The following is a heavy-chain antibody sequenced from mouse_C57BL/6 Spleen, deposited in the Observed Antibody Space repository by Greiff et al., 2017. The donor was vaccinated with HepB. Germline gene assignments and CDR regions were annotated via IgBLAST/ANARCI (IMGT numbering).Heavy chain of an antibody. CDR3: ARGDGAMDY. V-gene: IGHV1-49*01. Sequence: LQQPGAELVRPGASVKLSCKASYYAFMASAMHWVKQRPGHGLEWIGTFTMNSDATKYSENFKGKATLTVNTSSSTAYMELSSRTSEDSAVYYCARGDGAMDYWGQGTSVTVSS. J-gene: IGHJ4*01. CDR2: FTMNSDAT. CDR1: YYAFMASA. D-gene: IGHD2-3*01.